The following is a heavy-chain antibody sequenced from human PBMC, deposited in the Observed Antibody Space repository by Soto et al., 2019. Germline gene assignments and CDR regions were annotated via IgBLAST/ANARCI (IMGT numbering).Heavy chain of an antibody. V-gene: IGHV1-3*01. CDR1: GYTFTSYA. CDR2: INAGNGNT. D-gene: IGHD3-10*01. CDR3: AGIGSIGSGSYYSRFGMDV. J-gene: IGHJ6*02. Sequence: GASVKVSGKASGYTFTSYAMHWVRQAPGQRLGWMGWINAGNGNTKYSQKFQGRVTITRDTSASTAYMELSSLRSEDTAVYYCAGIGSIGSGSYYSRFGMDVWGQGTTVTVSS.